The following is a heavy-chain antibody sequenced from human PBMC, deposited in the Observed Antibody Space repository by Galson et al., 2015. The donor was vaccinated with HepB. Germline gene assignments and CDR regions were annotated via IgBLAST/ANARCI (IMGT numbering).Heavy chain of an antibody. D-gene: IGHD3-16*01. J-gene: IGHJ6*02. CDR3: ARMGEEAHVGMDV. V-gene: IGHV2-70*11. CDR1: GFSLSTSGMC. Sequence: PALVKPTQTPTLTCTFSGFSLSTSGMCVSWIRQPPGKALGWLARIDWDDRKYYSTSLKTRLTISKDTSKNQVVLIMTNMDPVDTATYYCARMGEEAHVGMDVWGQGTTVTVSS. CDR2: IDWDDRK.